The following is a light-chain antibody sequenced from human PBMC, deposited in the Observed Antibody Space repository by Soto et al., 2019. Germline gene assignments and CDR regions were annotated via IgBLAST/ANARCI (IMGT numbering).Light chain of an antibody. V-gene: IGKV1-9*01. Sequence: DNPLTQSPSFLYASVGDRVTITCRASQGSSSYLAWYQQKPGQAHKLLIYAASTLQSGVPARFSGSGSGTEFTLTISSLQAEYFATYYCQQLNSYPFLTFGGGTKVEIK. CDR2: AAS. CDR3: QQLNSYPFLT. J-gene: IGKJ4*01. CDR1: QGSSSY.